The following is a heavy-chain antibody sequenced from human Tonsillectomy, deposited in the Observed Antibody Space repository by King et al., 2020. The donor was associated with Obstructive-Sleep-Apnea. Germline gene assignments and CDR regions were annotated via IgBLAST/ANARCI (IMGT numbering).Heavy chain of an antibody. CDR3: ARDSTYSSGWTEYFQH. D-gene: IGHD6-19*01. Sequence: VQLVESGGGLVQPGGSLRLSCAASGFTFSSYWMSWVRQAPGKGLEWVANIKQDGSEKYYVDSVKGRFTISRDNAKNSLYLQMNSLRAEDTAVYYCARDSTYSSGWTEYFQHWGQGTLVTVSS. CDR2: IKQDGSEK. V-gene: IGHV3-7*03. J-gene: IGHJ1*01. CDR1: GFTFSSYW.